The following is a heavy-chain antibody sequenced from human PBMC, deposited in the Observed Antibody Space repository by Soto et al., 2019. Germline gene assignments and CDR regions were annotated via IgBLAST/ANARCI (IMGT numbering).Heavy chain of an antibody. D-gene: IGHD4-17*01. CDR2: IYYSGST. V-gene: IGHV4-39*01. J-gene: IGHJ4*02. CDR1: GGSISSSSYY. Sequence: SETLSLTCTVSGGSISSSSYYWGWIRQPPGKGLEWIGSIYYSGSTNYNPSIKSRITISVDTSKNQFSLMLSAVTAANTAVYYCARHSYGDYFDYWGQGTLVTVSS. CDR3: ARHSYGDYFDY.